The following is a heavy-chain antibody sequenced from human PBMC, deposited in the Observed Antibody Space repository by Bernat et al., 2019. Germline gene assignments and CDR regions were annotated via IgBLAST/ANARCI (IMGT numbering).Heavy chain of an antibody. Sequence: QLQLVQSGAEVKKPGSSVKVSCKASGGTFSSYAISWVRQAPGQGLEWMGGIIPIFGTANYAQKFQGRVTITADKSTSTAYMELSSLRSEDTAVCYCAREGIGVVVAAAWSWFDPWGQGTLVTVSS. CDR2: IIPIFGTA. CDR3: AREGIGVVVAAAWSWFDP. V-gene: IGHV1-69*06. D-gene: IGHD2-15*01. J-gene: IGHJ5*02. CDR1: GGTFSSYA.